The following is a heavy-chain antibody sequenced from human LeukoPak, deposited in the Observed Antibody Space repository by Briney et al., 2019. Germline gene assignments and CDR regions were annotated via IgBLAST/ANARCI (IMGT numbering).Heavy chain of an antibody. CDR1: GFTLSSYS. J-gene: IGHJ4*02. D-gene: IGHD3-10*01. CDR3: AKEGGLTMVRGVTHYFDY. Sequence: GGSLRLSCAASGFTLSSYSMHWVRQAPGKGLEFVSAISKNGENTYYANSVKGRFTISRDISKNTLYLQMNSLRAEDTAVYYCAKEGGLTMVRGVTHYFDYWGQGTLVTVSS. CDR2: ISKNGENT. V-gene: IGHV3-64*01.